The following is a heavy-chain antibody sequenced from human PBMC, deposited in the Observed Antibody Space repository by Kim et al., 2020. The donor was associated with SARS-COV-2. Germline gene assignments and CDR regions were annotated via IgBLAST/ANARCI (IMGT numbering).Heavy chain of an antibody. V-gene: IGHV1-18*04. Sequence: ASVKVSCKTFAYTFSTYGITWMRQAPGQGLEFMGWVNPNNGNTEYVQKFEGRVTMTTDIFTRTAYMHLWSLTHDDTAVYYCARGSAWPKIDYWGQGTLVT. CDR2: VNPNNGNT. CDR3: ARGSAWPKIDY. D-gene: IGHD6-25*01. CDR1: AYTFSTYG. J-gene: IGHJ4*02.